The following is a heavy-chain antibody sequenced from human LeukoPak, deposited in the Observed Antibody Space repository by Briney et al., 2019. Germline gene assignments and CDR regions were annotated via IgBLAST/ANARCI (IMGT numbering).Heavy chain of an antibody. D-gene: IGHD3-10*01. CDR2: IYYSGST. V-gene: IGHV4-39*02. CDR1: GGSISSSSYY. J-gene: IGHJ4*02. CDR3: ARDQVSGITMVRGVSGFDY. Sequence: SETLSLTCTVSGGSISSSSYYWGWIRQPPGKGLEWIGSIYYSGSTYYNPSLKSRVTISVDTSKNQFSLKLSSVTAADTAVYYCARDQVSGITMVRGVSGFDYWGQGTLVTVSS.